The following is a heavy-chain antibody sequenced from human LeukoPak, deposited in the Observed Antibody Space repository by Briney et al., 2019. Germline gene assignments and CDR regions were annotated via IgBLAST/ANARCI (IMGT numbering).Heavy chain of an antibody. CDR2: IKQDGSQK. CDR1: GFTLSSSW. D-gene: IGHD1-1*01. V-gene: IGHV3-7*01. J-gene: IGHJ4*02. CDR3: ARLFRDVTTFDY. Sequence: GGSLRLSCTASGFTLSSSWMSWVRQPPGRGLEWGASIKQDGSQKYYVDSVKGRFTISRDNAKNSLYLQMNSLRAEDTAVYYCARLFRDVTTFDYWGQGTLVTVSS.